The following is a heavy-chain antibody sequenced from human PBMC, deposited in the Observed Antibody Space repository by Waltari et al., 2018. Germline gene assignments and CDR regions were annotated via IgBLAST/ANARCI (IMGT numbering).Heavy chain of an antibody. CDR3: ARCGCSGGSCYPYMDV. CDR2: INHSGST. D-gene: IGHD2-15*01. J-gene: IGHJ6*03. CDR1: GGSFSGYY. V-gene: IGHV4-34*01. Sequence: QVQLQQWGAGLLKPSETLSLTCAVYGGSFSGYYWSWIRQPPGKGLEWIGEINHSGSTNYNPSLKSRVTISVDTSKNQFSLKLSSVTAADTAVYYCARCGCSGGSCYPYMDVWGKGTTVTVSS.